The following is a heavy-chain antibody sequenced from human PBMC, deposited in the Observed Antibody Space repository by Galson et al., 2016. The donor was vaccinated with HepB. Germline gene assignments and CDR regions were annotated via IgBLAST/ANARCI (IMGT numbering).Heavy chain of an antibody. J-gene: IGHJ4*02. V-gene: IGHV4-39*01. CDR2: LYYTGST. D-gene: IGHD4-11*01. CDR3: ARHPQSHDYSDYVLDC. CDR1: GASIGSSGYY. Sequence: SETLSLTCTVSGASIGSSGYYWGWIRQPPGKGLEWIGSLYYTGSTLYNPSLKSRVTMSSDTSKDQFSLKLSSVTAADTAVYYCARHPQSHDYSDYVLDCWGPGTLVTVSS.